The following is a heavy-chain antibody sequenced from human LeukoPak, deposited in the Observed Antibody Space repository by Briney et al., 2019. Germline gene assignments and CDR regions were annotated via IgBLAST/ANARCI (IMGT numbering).Heavy chain of an antibody. J-gene: IGHJ4*02. CDR1: GFTFSSFW. Sequence: GRSLRLSCAASGFTFSSFWMHWVRQAPGKGLVWVSRIDSDGTTTAYADSVKGRFTISRDNARNTLYLQLNSLTVADTAVYFCVRSHWGDFDHWGQGNQVTVCS. CDR2: IDSDGTTT. V-gene: IGHV3-74*01. D-gene: IGHD3-16*01. CDR3: VRSHWGDFDH.